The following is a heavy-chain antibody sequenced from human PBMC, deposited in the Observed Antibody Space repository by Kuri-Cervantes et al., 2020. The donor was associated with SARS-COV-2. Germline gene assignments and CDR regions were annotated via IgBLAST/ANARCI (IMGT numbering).Heavy chain of an antibody. CDR2: ISAYNGNT. J-gene: IGHJ4*02. V-gene: IGHV1-18*01. CDR3: ARIGDIVVVPAAIKDRGKFDY. D-gene: IGHD2-2*02. Sequence: ASVKVCCKASGYTFTSYGISCVRQAPGQGLEWMGWISAYNGNTNYAQKLQCRVTMTTDTSTSTAYMGLRSLRSDDTAVYYCARIGDIVVVPAAIKDRGKFDYWGQGTLVTVSS. CDR1: GYTFTSYG.